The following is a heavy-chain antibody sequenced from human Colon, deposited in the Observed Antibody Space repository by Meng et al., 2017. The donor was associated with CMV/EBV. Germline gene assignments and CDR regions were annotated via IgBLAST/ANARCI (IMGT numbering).Heavy chain of an antibody. CDR1: GFTFSDYY. D-gene: IGHD1-26*01. Sequence: GGSLRLSCTPSGFTFSDYYMSWVRQAPGKGLEWISYISSSGTAIYYADSVKGRFTISRDNANNSVYLQMDSLRAEDTAVYYCATLRVGDTDFFEYWGLGTLVTVSS. CDR2: ISSSGTAI. V-gene: IGHV3-11*04. CDR3: ATLRVGDTDFFEY. J-gene: IGHJ4*02.